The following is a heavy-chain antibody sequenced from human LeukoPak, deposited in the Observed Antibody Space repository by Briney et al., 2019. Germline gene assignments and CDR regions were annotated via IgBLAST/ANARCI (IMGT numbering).Heavy chain of an antibody. CDR2: INPSGNT. J-gene: IGHJ4*02. CDR1: GGSFSGYY. V-gene: IGHV4-34*01. Sequence: PSETLSLTCAVSGGSFSGYYWSWIRQPPGKGLEWIGEINPSGNTNYNPSLKSRVTISVDESKNKFPLKLSSVTAADTAVYYCARGRSGYSSSWYVSVYFDYWGQGTLVTVSS. CDR3: ARGRSGYSSSWYVSVYFDY. D-gene: IGHD6-13*01.